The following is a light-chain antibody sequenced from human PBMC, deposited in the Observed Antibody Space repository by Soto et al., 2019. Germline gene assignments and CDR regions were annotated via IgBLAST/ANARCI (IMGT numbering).Light chain of an antibody. CDR2: GAS. V-gene: IGKV3-20*01. CDR3: QQYGDSSWT. CDR1: QSVSDNY. Sequence: EIVLTQSPGTLSLSPGERATLACRASQSVSDNYLAWYQQTPGQAPRLLIFGASNRAAGTPDRFSGSGSGTDFSLTISRLEPEDFAVYYCQQYGDSSWTFGQGTKVEIK. J-gene: IGKJ1*01.